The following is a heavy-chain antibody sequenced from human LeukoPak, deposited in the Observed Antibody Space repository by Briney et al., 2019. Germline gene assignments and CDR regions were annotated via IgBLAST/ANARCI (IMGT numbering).Heavy chain of an antibody. CDR2: ISGSGGTT. V-gene: IGHV3-23*01. CDR3: AKSWGRLRWGYCSSTSCYTGFDY. Sequence: GGSLRLSCAASGFAFSSYAMSWVRRAPGKGLEWVSSISGSGGTTYYADSVKGRLSVSRDNSKNTLYLQMNSLRAEDTAVYYCAKSWGRLRWGYCSSTSCYTGFDYWGQGTLVAVSS. J-gene: IGHJ4*02. CDR1: GFAFSSYA. D-gene: IGHD2-2*02.